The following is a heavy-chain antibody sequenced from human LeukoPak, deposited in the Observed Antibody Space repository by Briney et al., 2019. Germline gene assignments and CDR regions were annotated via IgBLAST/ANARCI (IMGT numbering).Heavy chain of an antibody. V-gene: IGHV3-23*01. CDR2: ISGSGGST. CDR1: GFPFSSHW. D-gene: IGHD1-26*01. Sequence: PGGSLRLSCAASGFPFSSHWVGWFRQAPGKGLEWVSAISGSGGSTYYADSVKGRFTISRDNSKNTLYLQMNSLRAEDTAVYYCAKDKQKASEAGSASAPTPHYY. CDR3: AKDKQKASEAGSASAPTPHYY. J-gene: IGHJ6*01.